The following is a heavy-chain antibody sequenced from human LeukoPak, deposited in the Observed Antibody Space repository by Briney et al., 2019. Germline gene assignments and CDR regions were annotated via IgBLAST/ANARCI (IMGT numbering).Heavy chain of an antibody. CDR2: ISYDGSNQ. J-gene: IGHJ4*02. V-gene: IGHV3-30*04. D-gene: IGHD3-3*01. Sequence: GGSLRLSCAASGFTFSSYAMHWVRQAPGKGLEWVAVISYDGSNQYYADSVKGRFTISRDNSKNTLYLQMNSLRPEDTAEYYCAKGYDLWSGYSDFWGQGTLVTVSS. CDR3: AKGYDLWSGYSDF. CDR1: GFTFSSYA.